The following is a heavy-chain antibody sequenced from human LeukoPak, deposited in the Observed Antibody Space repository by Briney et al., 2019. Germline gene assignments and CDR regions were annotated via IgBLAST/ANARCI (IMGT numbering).Heavy chain of an antibody. CDR1: GFTFSSYA. Sequence: GGSLRLSCAASGFTFSSYAMSWVRQAPGKGLEWVSSISSSSSYIYYADSVKGRFTISRDNAKNSLYLQMNSLRAEDTAVYYCARDGEIAAAASFDYWGQGALVTVSS. D-gene: IGHD6-13*01. J-gene: IGHJ4*02. CDR2: ISSSSSYI. V-gene: IGHV3-21*01. CDR3: ARDGEIAAAASFDY.